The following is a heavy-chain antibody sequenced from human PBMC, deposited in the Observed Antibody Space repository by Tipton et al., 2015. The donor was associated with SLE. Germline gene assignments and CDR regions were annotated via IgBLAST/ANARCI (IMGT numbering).Heavy chain of an antibody. D-gene: IGHD2/OR15-2a*01. V-gene: IGHV4-34*01. Sequence: AGLVKPSETLSLTCAVYGGSFSGYYWSWIRQPPGKGLEWIGEINHSGSTNYNPSLKSRVTISVDTSKKQFSLKLRSVTAADTAVYYCARGIVDVFFYWGQGTLVAVAS. CDR1: GGSFSGYY. CDR2: INHSGST. J-gene: IGHJ4*02. CDR3: ARGIVDVFFY.